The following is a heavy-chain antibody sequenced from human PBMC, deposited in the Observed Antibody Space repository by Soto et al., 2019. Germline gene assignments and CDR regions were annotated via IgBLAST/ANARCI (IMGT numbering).Heavy chain of an antibody. Sequence: GGSLRLSRTAAGCNFSTYWRNWVRQAPGKGLVWVSLINPDGSTTTYADSVKGRFIISRDNTKNTVYLQMNSLRVEDTAVYYCARDLRGSPDYWGQGTLVTVSS. CDR1: GCNFSTYW. V-gene: IGHV3-74*01. CDR3: ARDLRGSPDY. J-gene: IGHJ4*02. CDR2: INPDGSTT. D-gene: IGHD1-26*01.